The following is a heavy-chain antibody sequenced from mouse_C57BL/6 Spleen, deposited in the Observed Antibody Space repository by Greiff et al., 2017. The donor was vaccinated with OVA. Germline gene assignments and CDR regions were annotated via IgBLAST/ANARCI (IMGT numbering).Heavy chain of an antibody. D-gene: IGHD3-1*01. CDR1: GFTFSDYY. CDR3: ARDRAFYAMDY. CDR2: INYDGSST. Sequence: EVTLMESEGGLVQPGSSMKLSCTASGFTFSDYYMACVRQVPEKGLEWVANINYDGSSTYYLDSLKSRFIISRDNAKNILYLQMSSLKSEDTATYYCARDRAFYAMDYWGQGTSVTVSS. J-gene: IGHJ4*01. V-gene: IGHV5-16*01.